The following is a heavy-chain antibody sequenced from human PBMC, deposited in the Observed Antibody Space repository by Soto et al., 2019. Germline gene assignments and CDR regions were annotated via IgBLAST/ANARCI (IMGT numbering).Heavy chain of an antibody. D-gene: IGHD2-15*01. CDR1: GYTFTSYY. CDR2: INPSGGST. Sequence: GASVKVSCKASGYTFTSYYMHWVRQAPGQGLEWMGIINPSGGSTSYAQKFQGRVTMTRDTSTSTVYMELSSLRSEDTAVYYCARLVYCSGGSCYSSDTGGEAFDIWGQGTMVTVSS. CDR3: ARLVYCSGGSCYSSDTGGEAFDI. V-gene: IGHV1-46*01. J-gene: IGHJ3*02.